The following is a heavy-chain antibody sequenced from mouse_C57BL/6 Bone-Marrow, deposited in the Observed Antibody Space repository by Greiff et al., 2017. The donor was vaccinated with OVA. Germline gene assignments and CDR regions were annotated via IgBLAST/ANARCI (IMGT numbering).Heavy chain of an antibody. CDR2: IHPNSGST. CDR3: ARRGGFDY. J-gene: IGHJ2*01. V-gene: IGHV1-64*01. Sequence: VQLQQPGAELVKPGASVKLSCKASGYTFTSYWMHWVKQRPGQGLEWIGMIHPNSGSTNYNEMFKSKATLTVDKSSSTAYRQHSSMTSEDSAVSYYARRGGFDYWGQGTTLTVSS. CDR1: GYTFTSYW.